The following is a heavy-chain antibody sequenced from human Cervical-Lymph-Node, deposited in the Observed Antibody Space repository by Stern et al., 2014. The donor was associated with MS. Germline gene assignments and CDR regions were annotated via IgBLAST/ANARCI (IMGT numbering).Heavy chain of an antibody. D-gene: IGHD5-24*01. V-gene: IGHV5-51*03. CDR1: GYKFTNNW. CDR2: IYPGDSET. J-gene: IGHJ4*02. Sequence: EVQLVESGAEVKKPGESLRISCEVSGYKFTNNWIGWVRKMPGKGLEWKGIIYPGDSETRYSPSFQGQVTILVDKSNTTAYLQWSSLKASDTALYYCARRGHGYMGIDYWGQGTPVTVSS. CDR3: ARRGHGYMGIDY.